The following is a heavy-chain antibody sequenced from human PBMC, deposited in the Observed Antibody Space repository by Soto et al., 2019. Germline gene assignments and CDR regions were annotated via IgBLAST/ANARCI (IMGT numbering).Heavy chain of an antibody. V-gene: IGHV4-59*08. CDR1: GGSLRRYY. D-gene: IGHD1-26*01. Sequence: PSGTPFLPRTVSGGSLRRYYWGWDRQPPGKGLEWIGYIYYSGSTNYNPSLKSRVTISVDTSKNQFSLKLSSVTAADTAVYYCARVGEFGGGSYFRFDYWGQGTLVNVSS. CDR3: ARVGEFGGGSYFRFDY. CDR2: IYYSGST. J-gene: IGHJ4*02.